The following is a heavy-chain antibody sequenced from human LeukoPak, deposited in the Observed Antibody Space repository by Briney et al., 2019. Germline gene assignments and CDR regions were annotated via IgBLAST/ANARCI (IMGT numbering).Heavy chain of an antibody. CDR3: AKDSGYSYSYYYYGMDV. V-gene: IGHV3-30*18. CDR2: TSSDLNVK. D-gene: IGHD5-18*01. CDR1: GFTFRNYV. Sequence: PGGSLRLSCAASGFTFRNYVIHWVRQAPGKGLEWVAVTSSDLNVKLYADSVKGRFTISRDNSKNTLYLQMNSLRAEDTAVYYCAKDSGYSYSYYYYGMDVWGQGTTVTVSS. J-gene: IGHJ6*02.